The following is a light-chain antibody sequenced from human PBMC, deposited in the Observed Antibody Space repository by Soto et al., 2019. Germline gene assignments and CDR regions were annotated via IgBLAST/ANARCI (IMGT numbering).Light chain of an antibody. CDR2: DAS. CDR3: QQRSNWPPYT. Sequence: EIVLTQSPATLSFSPGERATLSCRASQSVGSFLAWYQLKPGQAPRLLIYDASNRATDIPARFSGSGSGTDFTLTISSLEPEDFAVYYWQQRSNWPPYTFGQGTRLEI. J-gene: IGKJ2*01. V-gene: IGKV3-11*01. CDR1: QSVGSF.